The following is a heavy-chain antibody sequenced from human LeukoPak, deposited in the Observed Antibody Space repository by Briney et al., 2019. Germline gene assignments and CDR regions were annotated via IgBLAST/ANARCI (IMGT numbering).Heavy chain of an antibody. D-gene: IGHD6-19*01. CDR1: GYSFTHYA. J-gene: IGHJ4*02. CDR3: VRGGPNPSGWLLDN. Sequence: ASVKVSCKASGYSFTHYALHWVRQAPGQRLEWVGCIDGDNGKTQYSQKFHGRVTITRDTSANTAYIEVSSLRSEDTAVYFCVRGGPNPSGWLLDNWGQGTLVTVSS. V-gene: IGHV1-3*01. CDR2: IDGDNGKT.